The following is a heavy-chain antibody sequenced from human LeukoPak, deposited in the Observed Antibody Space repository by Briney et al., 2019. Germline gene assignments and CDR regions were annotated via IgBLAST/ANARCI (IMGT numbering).Heavy chain of an antibody. D-gene: IGHD6-19*01. J-gene: IGHJ4*02. CDR3: ARDGYSSGLDY. Sequence: SETLSLACTVSGGSISSYYWSWVRQPPGKGLEWIGYIYYSGSTNYNPSLKSRVTISVDTSKNQFSLKLSSVTTADTAVYYCARDGYSSGLDYWGQGTLVTVSS. CDR1: GGSISSYY. V-gene: IGHV4-59*01. CDR2: IYYSGST.